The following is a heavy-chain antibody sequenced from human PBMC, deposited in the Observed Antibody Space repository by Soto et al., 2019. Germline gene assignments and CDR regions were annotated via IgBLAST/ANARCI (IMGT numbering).Heavy chain of an antibody. CDR2: IYYSGST. J-gene: IGHJ5*02. CDR1: GGSISSGDYY. V-gene: IGHV4-30-4*01. Sequence: SETLSLTCTVSGGSISSGDYYWSWIRQPPGKGLEWIGYIYYSGSTFYNPSLKNRVTISLDTSKIQFSLKLSSVTAADTAVYYCARDRYYYDSSGLPGGWFDPWGQGTLVTVSS. D-gene: IGHD3-22*01. CDR3: ARDRYYYDSSGLPGGWFDP.